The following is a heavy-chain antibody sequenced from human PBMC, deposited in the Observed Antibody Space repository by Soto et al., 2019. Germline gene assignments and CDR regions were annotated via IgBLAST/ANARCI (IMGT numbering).Heavy chain of an antibody. Sequence: QVQFQESSPELVKPSETVSLTCIVSGASVSNYWNWIRQTQGKGLEWIGYVHDRGDRNYNPSLKSRVTISADTSRNLFSLTLRSVTAAYTAVYYCVSPSLTWGQGTLVTVSS. CDR2: VHDRGDR. V-gene: IGHV4-4*08. J-gene: IGHJ5*02. CDR3: VSPSLT. CDR1: GASVSNY.